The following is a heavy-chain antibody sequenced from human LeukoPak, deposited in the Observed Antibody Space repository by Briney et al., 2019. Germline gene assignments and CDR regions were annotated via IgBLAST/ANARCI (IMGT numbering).Heavy chain of an antibody. CDR1: GYTFTGYY. Sequence: ASVKVSCKASGYTFTGYYMHWVRQAPGQGLEWMGRINPNSGGTNYAQKFQGRATMTRDTSISTAYMELSRLRSDDTAVYYCASPNAYGDNKRPNSDYWGQGTLVTVSS. CDR3: ASPNAYGDNKRPNSDY. V-gene: IGHV1-2*06. CDR2: INPNSGGT. J-gene: IGHJ4*02. D-gene: IGHD4-17*01.